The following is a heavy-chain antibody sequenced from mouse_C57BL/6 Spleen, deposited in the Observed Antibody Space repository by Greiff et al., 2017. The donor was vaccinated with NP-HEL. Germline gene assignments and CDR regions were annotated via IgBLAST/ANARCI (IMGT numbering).Heavy chain of an antibody. CDR1: GYTFTSYW. D-gene: IGHD2-4*01. J-gene: IGHJ3*01. V-gene: IGHV1-61*01. CDR2: IYPSDSET. CDR3: AREDYDVRFAY. Sequence: QVQLQQSGAELVRPGSSVKLSCKASGYTFTSYWMDWVKQRPGQGLEWIGNIYPSDSETHYNQKFKDKATLTVDKSSSTAYMQLSSLTSEDSAVYYCAREDYDVRFAYWGQGTLVTVSA.